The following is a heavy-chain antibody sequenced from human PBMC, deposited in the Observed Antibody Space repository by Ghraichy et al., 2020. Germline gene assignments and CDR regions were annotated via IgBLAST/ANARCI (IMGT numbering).Heavy chain of an antibody. CDR3: ATDHRGVGCDS. CDR2: TRCDGGNK. J-gene: IGHJ4*02. D-gene: IGHD3-10*01. CDR1: GFTFSNYG. V-gene: IGHV3-30*02. Sequence: GGSLRLSCVASGFTFSNYGMHWVRQAPGRGPEWVAFTRCDGGNKKYPDSVKGRFTISRDNSKNTLYLQMNNLRPADTAMYYCATDHRGVGCDSWGRGTLVRVSS.